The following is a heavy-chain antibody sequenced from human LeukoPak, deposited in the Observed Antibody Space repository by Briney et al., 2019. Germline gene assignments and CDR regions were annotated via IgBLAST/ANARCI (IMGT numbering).Heavy chain of an antibody. Sequence: SVKVSCKASGGTFSSYAISWVRQAPGQGLEWMGRIIPIFGIANYAQKFQGRVTITADKSTSTAYMELSSLRSEDTAVYYCARDRDYYDSSGHYPGNWFDPWGQGTLVTVSS. CDR2: IIPIFGIA. CDR1: GGTFSSYA. CDR3: ARDRDYYDSSGHYPGNWFDP. D-gene: IGHD3-22*01. V-gene: IGHV1-69*04. J-gene: IGHJ5*02.